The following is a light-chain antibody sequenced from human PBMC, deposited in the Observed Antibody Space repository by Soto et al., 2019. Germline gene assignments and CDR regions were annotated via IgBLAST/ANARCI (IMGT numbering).Light chain of an antibody. CDR1: SSDVGGYNY. CDR3: CSYAGSYTYV. Sequence: QSALAQPRSVSGSPGQSVTISCTGTSSDVGGYNYVSWYQQHPGKAPKLMIYDVSKRPSGVPDRFSGSKSGNTASLTISGLQAEDEADYYCCSYAGSYTYVCGNGTKVTV. CDR2: DVS. V-gene: IGLV2-11*01. J-gene: IGLJ1*01.